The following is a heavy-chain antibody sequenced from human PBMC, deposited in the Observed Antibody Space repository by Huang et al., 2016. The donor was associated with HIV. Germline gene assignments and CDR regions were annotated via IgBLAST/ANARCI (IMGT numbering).Heavy chain of an antibody. CDR2: IRFDGGNK. D-gene: IGHD2-21*02. V-gene: IGHV3-30*02. Sequence: QEQLVESGGGVVQPGGSLRLSCATSGFSFSHYGMYWGRQAPGKGLEWVAVIRFDGGNKHYADSAKGRFTISRDNSKKMLFLEMNSLRGDDTAFYYCATDLGGYSFDYWGQGALVSVSS. CDR3: ATDLGGYSFDY. CDR1: GFSFSHYG. J-gene: IGHJ4*02.